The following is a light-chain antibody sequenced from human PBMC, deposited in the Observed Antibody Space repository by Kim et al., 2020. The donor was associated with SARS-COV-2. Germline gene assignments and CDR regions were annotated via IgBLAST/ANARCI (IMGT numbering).Light chain of an antibody. CDR2: DVS. CDR3: SSYTSSSSWV. Sequence: GQSNTYCCTGTRSDVGGYKYVSWYQQHPGKAPKLMIYDVSNRPSGVSNRFSGSKSGNTASLTISGLQAEDEADYYCSSYTSSSSWVFGGGTQLTVL. J-gene: IGLJ3*02. CDR1: RSDVGGYKY. V-gene: IGLV2-14*03.